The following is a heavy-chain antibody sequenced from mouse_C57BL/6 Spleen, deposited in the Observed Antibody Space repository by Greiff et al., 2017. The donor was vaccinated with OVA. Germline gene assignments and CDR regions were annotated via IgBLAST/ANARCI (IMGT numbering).Heavy chain of an antibody. J-gene: IGHJ2*01. CDR1: GYTFTDYN. CDR3: ARRSQRYFDY. Sequence: VQLQQSGPELVKPGASVKIPCKASGYTFTDYNMDWVKQSHGKSLEWIGDINPNNGGTSYNQKFKGKATLTVETSSSTAYMELRSLTSEDTAVYYCARRSQRYFDYWGQGTTLTVSS. CDR2: INPNNGGT. V-gene: IGHV1-18*01.